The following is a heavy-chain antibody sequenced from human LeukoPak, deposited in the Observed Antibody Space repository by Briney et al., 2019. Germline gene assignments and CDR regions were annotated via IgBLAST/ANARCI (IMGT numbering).Heavy chain of an antibody. Sequence: SETLSLTCTVSGGSISSYYWSWIRQPPGKGLEWIGYIYYSGSTNYNPSLKSRVTISVDTSKNQFSLKLSSVTAADTAVDYCARDVRRPISVWGMDVWGQGTTVSVSS. D-gene: IGHD2-21*01. CDR3: ARDVRRPISVWGMDV. CDR1: GGSISSYY. J-gene: IGHJ6*02. V-gene: IGHV4-59*01. CDR2: IYYSGST.